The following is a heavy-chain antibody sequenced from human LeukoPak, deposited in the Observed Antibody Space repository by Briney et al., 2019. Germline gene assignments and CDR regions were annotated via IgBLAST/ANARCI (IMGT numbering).Heavy chain of an antibody. Sequence: ASVKVSCKASGYTFTAYYIHWVRQAPGQGLEWMGWFNPNSGGTNYAQEFQGRVTMTRDTSISTAYMELSRLRSDDTAVYYCAREYYFDNSGYYGVGDYWGQGTLVAVSS. J-gene: IGHJ4*02. CDR2: FNPNSGGT. V-gene: IGHV1-2*02. CDR3: AREYYFDNSGYYGVGDY. CDR1: GYTFTAYY. D-gene: IGHD3-22*01.